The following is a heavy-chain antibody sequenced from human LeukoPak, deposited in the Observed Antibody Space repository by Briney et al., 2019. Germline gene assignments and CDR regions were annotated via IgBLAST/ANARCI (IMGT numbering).Heavy chain of an antibody. CDR3: ARAGFTFSDYFGSFFDY. D-gene: IGHD3-10*01. V-gene: IGHV3-48*01. J-gene: IGHJ4*02. CDR1: GFTFSSYS. CDR2: ISSSSTI. Sequence: PGGSPRLSCAASGFTFSSYSMNWVRQAPGKGLEWVSHISSSSTIYYSDSVKGRFTISRDNAKNSLYLQMNSLRAEDTAVYYCARAGFTFSDYFGSFFDYWGQGTLVTVSS.